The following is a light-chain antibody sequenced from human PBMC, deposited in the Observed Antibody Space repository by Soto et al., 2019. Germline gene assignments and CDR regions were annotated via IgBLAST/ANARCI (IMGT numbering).Light chain of an antibody. V-gene: IGKV3-15*01. CDR3: QQYNFWLGWK. CDR2: DSS. CDR1: QTVSTK. J-gene: IGKJ1*01. Sequence: EIVMTQSPGTLSVSPGERATLSCRASQTVSTKLAWYQQKPGQAPRLLIYDSSTRATGVPARFSGSGSGTEFTLTISSLQSEDFAVYYCQQYNFWLGWKFGQGTKVAIK.